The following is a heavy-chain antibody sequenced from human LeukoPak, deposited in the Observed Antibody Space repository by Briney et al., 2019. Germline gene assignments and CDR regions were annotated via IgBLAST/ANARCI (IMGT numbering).Heavy chain of an antibody. Sequence: GSSVKVSCMASGGTFSSYTISWVRQAPGQGLEWMGRIIPILGIANYAQKFQGRVTITADKSTSTAYMELSSLRSEDTAVYYCARALAAPNNWFDPWGQGTLVTVSS. CDR1: GGTFSSYT. CDR2: IIPILGIA. V-gene: IGHV1-69*02. J-gene: IGHJ5*02. D-gene: IGHD6-6*01. CDR3: ARALAAPNNWFDP.